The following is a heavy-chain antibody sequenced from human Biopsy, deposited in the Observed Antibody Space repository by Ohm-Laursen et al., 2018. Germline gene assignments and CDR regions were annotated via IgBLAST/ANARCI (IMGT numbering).Heavy chain of an antibody. CDR3: ARESPLRLGVCGAIRCFKEVFGMDV. V-gene: IGHV1-46*01. J-gene: IGHJ6*02. D-gene: IGHD2-21*01. CDR2: VNPVAEAT. CDR1: GYNFGNYY. Sequence: TSVKVSCNASGYNFGNYYINWVRKVPGQGLEWLGVVNPVAEATMYAQKFQDRITLTRDASTNTVYMDLTSLTSEDTAVYYCARESPLRLGVCGAIRCFKEVFGMDVWGQGTTVIVSS.